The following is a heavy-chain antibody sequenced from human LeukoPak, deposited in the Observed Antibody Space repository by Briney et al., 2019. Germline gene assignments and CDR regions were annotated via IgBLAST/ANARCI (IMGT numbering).Heavy chain of an antibody. V-gene: IGHV5-51*03. CDR2: IYSGDSDT. CDR1: GYCFTSYW. D-gene: IGHD2-15*01. Sequence: GGSLQIPCRGSGYCFTSYWGGWGLQMPGRGLEGRGIIYSGDSDTRYSAAFQGGVTISADKSISTAYLQWSSLKASDTAMYYCAGGYCSGGSCPDWFDHWGQGTLVTVSS. J-gene: IGHJ5*02. CDR3: AGGYCSGGSCPDWFDH.